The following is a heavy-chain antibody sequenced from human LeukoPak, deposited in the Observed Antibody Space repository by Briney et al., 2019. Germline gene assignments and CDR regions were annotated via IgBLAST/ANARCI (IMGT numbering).Heavy chain of an antibody. CDR3: VLAGSGSYYFDY. D-gene: IGHD3-10*01. CDR1: GYRFTNYW. Sequence: GESLRISCKGFGYRFTNYWIGWVRQMPGKGLEWMGIIYPGDSDTRYSPSFQGQVTISADKSINTAYLQWSSLKASDTPMYYCVLAGSGSYYFDYWGQGILVTVSS. J-gene: IGHJ4*02. CDR2: IYPGDSDT. V-gene: IGHV5-51*01.